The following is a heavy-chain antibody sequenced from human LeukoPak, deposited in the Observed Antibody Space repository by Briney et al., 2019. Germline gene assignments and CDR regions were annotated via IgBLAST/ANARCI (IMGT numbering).Heavy chain of an antibody. V-gene: IGHV4-38-2*02. J-gene: IGHJ4*02. CDR1: GYSISSGYY. Sequence: SETLSLTCTVSGYSISSGYYWGWIRQPPGQGLEWIGSIYHSGSTYYNPSLKSRVTISVDTSKNQFSLKLSSVTAADTAVYYCAGEVGPKGGYYFDYWGQGTLVTVSS. CDR3: AGEVGPKGGYYFDY. D-gene: IGHD1-26*01. CDR2: IYHSGST.